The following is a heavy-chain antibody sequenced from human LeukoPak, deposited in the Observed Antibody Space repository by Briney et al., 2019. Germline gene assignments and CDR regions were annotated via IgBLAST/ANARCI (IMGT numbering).Heavy chain of an antibody. CDR2: IYYSGST. V-gene: IGHV4-59*13. CDR1: GGSINYYY. J-gene: IGHJ4*01. Sequence: SETLSLTCTVSGGSINYYYWSWIRQPPGKGLEWIGYIYYSGSTSYNPSLKSRVTISVDTSKNQFSLKLNSVTAADTALYYCARGLHGSKGIFDYWGQEPWSPSPQ. CDR3: ARGLHGSKGIFDY. D-gene: IGHD5-24*01.